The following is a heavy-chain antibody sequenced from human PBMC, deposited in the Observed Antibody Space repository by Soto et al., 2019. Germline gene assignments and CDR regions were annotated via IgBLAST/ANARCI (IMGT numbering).Heavy chain of an antibody. D-gene: IGHD3-22*01. Sequence: PSETLSLTCTVSGGSIGSSGYYWSWIRQPPGKGLEWIREINHSGSTNYTPSLKSRVTISVDTSKNQSSLKLSSVTAADTAVYYCARVTRYDSGGRPWYFDLWGRGTLVTVSS. CDR2: INHSGST. V-gene: IGHV4-39*07. CDR3: ARVTRYDSGGRPWYFDL. J-gene: IGHJ2*01. CDR1: GGSIGSSGYY.